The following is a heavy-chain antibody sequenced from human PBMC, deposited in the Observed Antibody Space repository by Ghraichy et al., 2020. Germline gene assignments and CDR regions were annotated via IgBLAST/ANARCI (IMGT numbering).Heavy chain of an antibody. CDR3: ARGNYGLDV. J-gene: IGHJ6*02. CDR2: IDLRSSEI. Sequence: GALRLSCAASGFTFSEHYMSWIRQAPGMGLEWVSYIDLRSSEIYYTDSVKGRFTVSRDNAKNSLYLQMNSLRAEDSAVYYCARGNYGLDVWGQGTAVTVSS. CDR1: GFTFSEHY. V-gene: IGHV3-11*06.